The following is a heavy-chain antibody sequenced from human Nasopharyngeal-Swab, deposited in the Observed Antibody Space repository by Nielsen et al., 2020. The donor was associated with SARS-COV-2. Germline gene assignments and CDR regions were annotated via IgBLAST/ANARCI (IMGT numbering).Heavy chain of an antibody. CDR1: GYTLTELS. CDR3: ATGQQWLVQWFDP. V-gene: IGHV1-24*01. CDR2: FDPEDGET. D-gene: IGHD6-19*01. J-gene: IGHJ5*02. Sequence: ASVKVSCKVSGYTLTELSMHCVRQAPGKGLEWMGGFDPEDGETIYAQKFQGRVTMTEDTSTDTAYMELSSLRSEDTAVYYCATGQQWLVQWFDPWGQGTLVTVSS.